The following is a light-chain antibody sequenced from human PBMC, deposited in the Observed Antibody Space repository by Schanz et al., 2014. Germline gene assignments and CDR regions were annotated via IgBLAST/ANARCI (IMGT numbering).Light chain of an antibody. CDR2: GAS. Sequence: EIVMTQSPATLSVSPGERATLSCRASQSVRTNLAWYQQRLGQAPRLLIYGASTRATGIPARFSGSGSGTDFTLTISRVEPEDFAVYYCQQYGSSPRTFGQGTKVEIK. CDR3: QQYGSSPRT. J-gene: IGKJ1*01. CDR1: QSVRTN. V-gene: IGKV3-15*01.